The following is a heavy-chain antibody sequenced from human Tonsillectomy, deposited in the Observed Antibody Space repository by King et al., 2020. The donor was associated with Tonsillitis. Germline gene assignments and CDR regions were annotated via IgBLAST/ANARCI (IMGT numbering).Heavy chain of an antibody. V-gene: IGHV3-33*01. CDR1: GFSFATYG. CDR2: IWYDGSIT. J-gene: IGHJ6*03. CDR3: ARGWAARPPAHYYYYYMDV. D-gene: IGHD6-6*01. Sequence: VQLVQSGGGVVQPGRSQRLSCAASGFSFATYGMHWVRQAPGKGLEWVAVIWYDGSITYYTDSVKDRFTISRDNSKNTLYLQMNSLRADDTAVYYCARGWAARPPAHYYYYYMDVWGKGTTVTVSS.